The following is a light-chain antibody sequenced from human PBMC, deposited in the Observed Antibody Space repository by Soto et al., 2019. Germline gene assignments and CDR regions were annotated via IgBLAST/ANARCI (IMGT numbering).Light chain of an antibody. CDR1: QSLNSNY. Sequence: EIGLTQSPGTLSLFPGERATLSCRASQSLNSNYLAWYQHKPGQAPRLLVYGVSRRLTGIPDRFSGSGSGTDLTLTITRLEPEDTAVYFCHHYGASPQTFGQGSKVEIK. V-gene: IGKV3-20*01. J-gene: IGKJ1*01. CDR3: HHYGASPQT. CDR2: GVS.